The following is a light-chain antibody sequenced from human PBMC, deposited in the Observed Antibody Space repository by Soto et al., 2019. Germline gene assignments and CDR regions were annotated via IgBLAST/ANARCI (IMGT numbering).Light chain of an antibody. J-gene: IGLJ2*01. CDR1: RSDIGGYNY. CDR2: EVN. CDR3: CSFVDNNNLK. V-gene: IGLV2-8*01. Sequence: QSVLTQPPSASGSPGQSVTISCTGSRSDIGGYNYVSWYQQLPGKAPKLMIYEVNKRPSGVPDRFSGSKSGNTASLTVSGLQAEDEADYYCCSFVDNNNLKFGGGTQLTVL.